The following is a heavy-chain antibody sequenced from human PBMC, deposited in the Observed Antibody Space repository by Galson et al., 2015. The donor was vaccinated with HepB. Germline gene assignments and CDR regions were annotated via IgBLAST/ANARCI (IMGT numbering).Heavy chain of an antibody. CDR2: ISGYNGGR. J-gene: IGHJ4*02. V-gene: IGHV1-18*01. CDR3: AVPHGFSDGWNYFDY. CDR1: GFTFSHSA. D-gene: IGHD5-24*01. Sequence: SVKVPCKASGFTFSHSAISWVRQAPGRGLEWIGWISGYNGGRNFAQKFLHRVTMTTDTSTNTTYMELTSLTIDDTAVYYCAVPHGFSDGWNYFDYWGQGTLVTVSS.